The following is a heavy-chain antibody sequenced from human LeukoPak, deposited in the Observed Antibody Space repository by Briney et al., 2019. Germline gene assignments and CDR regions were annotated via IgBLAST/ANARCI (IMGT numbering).Heavy chain of an antibody. J-gene: IGHJ4*02. CDR3: ASFGIAAAGSFDY. CDR1: GFTFSGCW. V-gene: IGHV3-7*01. Sequence: GGSLRLSCAASGFTFSGCWMSWVRQAPGKGLEWVANIKEDGSKKYYVESVKGRFTISRDNAKNSLYLQMNSLRAEDTAVYYCASFGIAAAGSFDYWGQETLVTVSS. CDR2: IKEDGSKK. D-gene: IGHD6-13*01.